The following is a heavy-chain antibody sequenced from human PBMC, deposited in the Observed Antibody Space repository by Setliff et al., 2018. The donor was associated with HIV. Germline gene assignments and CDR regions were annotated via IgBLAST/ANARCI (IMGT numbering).Heavy chain of an antibody. V-gene: IGHV1-69*13. CDR1: GGTFSSYS. J-gene: IGHJ5*02. CDR3: ARAGIATSQNWFDP. CDR2: IIPVFGSA. D-gene: IGHD6-13*01. Sequence: GASVKVSCKASGGTFSSYSITWVRQAPGQGLEWVGGIIPVFGSANYAQKFQGRVTITADESTTTAYLELTSLRSEDTAVYYCARAGIATSQNWFDPWGQGTLVTAPQ.